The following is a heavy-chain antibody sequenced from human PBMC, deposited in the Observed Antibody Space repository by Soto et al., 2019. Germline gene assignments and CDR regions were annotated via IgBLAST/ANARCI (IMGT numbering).Heavy chain of an antibody. J-gene: IGHJ4*02. CDR2: IYDSSTT. D-gene: IGHD3-16*01. Sequence: SETLSLTCTVSGASISGYYWTWIRQPPGERPEWIAYIYDSSTTNYSPSLKSRLTISRDTSTNQFSLKLSSVTAADTAVYYCARLGGMPGYYFDYWGQGILVTVSS. CDR1: GASISGYY. CDR3: ARLGGMPGYYFDY. V-gene: IGHV4-59*08.